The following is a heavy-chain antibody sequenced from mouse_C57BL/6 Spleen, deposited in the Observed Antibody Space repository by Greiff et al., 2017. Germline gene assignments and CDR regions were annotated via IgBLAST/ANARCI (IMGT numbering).Heavy chain of an antibody. CDR2: ILPGSGST. CDR3: ARGDYGSSYADG. CDR1: GYTFTGYW. J-gene: IGHJ1*03. Sequence: QVQLQQSGAELMKPGASVKLSCKATGYTFTGYWIEWVKQRPGHGLEWIGEILPGSGSTNYNAKFKGKATFTADTSSNTAYMQLSSLTTEDSAIYYGARGDYGSSYADGGGTGTTGTVAS. D-gene: IGHD1-1*01. V-gene: IGHV1-9*01.